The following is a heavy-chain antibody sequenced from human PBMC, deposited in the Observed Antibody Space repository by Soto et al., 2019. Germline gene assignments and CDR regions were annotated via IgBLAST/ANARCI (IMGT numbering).Heavy chain of an antibody. Sequence: PGGSLRLSCAASGFTFSSYEMNWVRQAPGKTLEWVSYISSAGDSSYYADSVKGRFTISRDNAKNSLYLQMNSLRVEDTAVYYCERVYCSTTTCHVKAFDSWGQGTLVTVSS. CDR2: ISSAGDSS. CDR3: ERVYCSTTTCHVKAFDS. D-gene: IGHD2-2*01. V-gene: IGHV3-48*03. CDR1: GFTFSSYE. J-gene: IGHJ4*02.